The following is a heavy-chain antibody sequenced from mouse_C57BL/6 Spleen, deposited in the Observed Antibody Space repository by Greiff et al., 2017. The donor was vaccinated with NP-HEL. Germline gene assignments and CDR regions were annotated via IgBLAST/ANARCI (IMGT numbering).Heavy chain of an antibody. J-gene: IGHJ4*01. Sequence: VQLQQSGAELVRPGASVKLSCTASGFNIKDYYMHWVKQRPEQGLEWIGRIDPEDGDTEYAPKFQGKATMTADTSSNTAYLQLSSLTSEDTAVYYCTTPYYYGSSYDYYAMDYWGQGTSVTVSS. CDR2: IDPEDGDT. V-gene: IGHV14-1*01. D-gene: IGHD1-1*01. CDR3: TTPYYYGSSYDYYAMDY. CDR1: GFNIKDYY.